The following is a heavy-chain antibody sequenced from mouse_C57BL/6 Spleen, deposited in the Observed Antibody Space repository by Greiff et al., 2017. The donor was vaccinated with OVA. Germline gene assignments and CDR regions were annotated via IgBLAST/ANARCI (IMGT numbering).Heavy chain of an antibody. Sequence: EVQLQESGEGLVKPGGSLTLSCAASGFTFSSYAMSWVRQTPEKRLEWVAYISSGGDYIYYADTVKGRFTISRDNARNTLYLQMSSLKSEDTAMYYCTSLITTVVATGAMDYWGQGTSVTVSS. V-gene: IGHV5-9-1*02. CDR2: ISSGGDYI. CDR1: GFTFSSYA. CDR3: TSLITTVVATGAMDY. D-gene: IGHD1-1*01. J-gene: IGHJ4*01.